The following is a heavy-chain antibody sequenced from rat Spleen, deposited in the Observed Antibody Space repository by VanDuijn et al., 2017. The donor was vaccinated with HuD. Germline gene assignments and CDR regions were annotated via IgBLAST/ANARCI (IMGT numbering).Heavy chain of an antibody. Sequence: EVQLVETGGGLVQPGRSLKLSCVASGFTFNRYWMYWVRQSPEKGLEWVATIVFDSSGVYYRNSVKGRFTLSRDNTRNTLYLQMDSLRSEDTATYYCATTPGRPFAYWGQGTLVTVSS. V-gene: IGHV5-58*01. CDR1: GFTFNRYW. J-gene: IGHJ3*01. CDR2: IVFDSSGV. D-gene: IGHD5-1*01. CDR3: ATTPGRPFAY.